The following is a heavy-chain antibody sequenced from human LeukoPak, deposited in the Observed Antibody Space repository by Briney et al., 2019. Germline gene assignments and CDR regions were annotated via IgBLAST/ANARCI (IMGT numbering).Heavy chain of an antibody. CDR1: GFTFSSYA. D-gene: IGHD6-13*01. Sequence: TGGSLRLSCAASGFTFSSYAMSWVRQAPGKGLEWVSAISGSGGSTYYADSVKGRFTLSRDNSKNTLYLQMNSLRVEDTAMYYCAKGGGTGYSSSWYSNWGQGTLVTVSS. CDR2: ISGSGGST. J-gene: IGHJ4*02. CDR3: AKGGGTGYSSSWYSN. V-gene: IGHV3-23*01.